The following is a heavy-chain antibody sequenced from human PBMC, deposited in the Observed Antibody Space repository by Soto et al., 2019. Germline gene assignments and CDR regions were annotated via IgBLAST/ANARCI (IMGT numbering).Heavy chain of an antibody. J-gene: IGHJ6*03. Sequence: QVRLQESGPGLVKPSETLSLTCTVSDGSINSDYWSWIRQPPGKGLEWIGYIFYTGSTNYNPSLKSRVTISLDKSKHPFSLKLTSVTAADTAVYYGARGYYYYYIDVWGRGTTVTVSS. V-gene: IGHV4-59*01. CDR2: IFYTGST. CDR3: ARGYYYYYIDV. CDR1: DGSINSDY.